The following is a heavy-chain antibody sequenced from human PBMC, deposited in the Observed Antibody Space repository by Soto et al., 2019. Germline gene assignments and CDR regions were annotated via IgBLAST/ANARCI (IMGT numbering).Heavy chain of an antibody. D-gene: IGHD2-15*01. CDR2: IIPILGIA. CDR3: ARGGGYCSGGSCYVLDY. V-gene: IGHV1-69*02. J-gene: IGHJ4*02. CDR1: GGTFSSYT. Sequence: ASVKVSCKASGGTFSSYTISWVRQAPGQGLEWMGRIIPILGIANYAQKFQGRVTITADKSTSTAYMELSSLRSEDTAVYYCARGGGYCSGGSCYVLDYWGQGTLVTVSS.